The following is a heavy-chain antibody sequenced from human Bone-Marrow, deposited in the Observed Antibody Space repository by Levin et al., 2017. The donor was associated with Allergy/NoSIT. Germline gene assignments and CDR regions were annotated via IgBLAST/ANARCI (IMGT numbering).Heavy chain of an antibody. CDR2: IWNSGST. CDR1: GDSISSYY. Sequence: SQTLSLTCTVSGDSISSYYWSWIRQPPGKRLEWLGYIWNSGSTNYNPSLKSRVTISIDTSKSQFSLKLNSVTAADTALYYCALMNTALANFDFWGQGTLVTVSS. CDR3: ALMNTALANFDF. D-gene: IGHD5-18*01. J-gene: IGHJ4*02. V-gene: IGHV4-59*08.